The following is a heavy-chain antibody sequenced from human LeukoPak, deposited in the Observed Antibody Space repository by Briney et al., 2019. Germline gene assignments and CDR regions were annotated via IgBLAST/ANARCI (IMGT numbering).Heavy chain of an antibody. CDR3: ARGGRTGTSFFDY. CDR2: IYPGDSDT. Sequence: GESLQISCKGSGYSFSSYWIGWVRQMPGKGLEWMGIIYPGDSDTIYSPSFQGQVTISADKSISTASLQWSSLKASDTAMYYCARGGRTGTSFFDYWGQGTLVTVSS. D-gene: IGHD1-1*01. V-gene: IGHV5-51*01. J-gene: IGHJ4*02. CDR1: GYSFSSYW.